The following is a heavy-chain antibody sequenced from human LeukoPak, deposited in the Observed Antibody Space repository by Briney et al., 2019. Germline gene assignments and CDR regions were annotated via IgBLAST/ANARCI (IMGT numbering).Heavy chain of an antibody. CDR1: GYTLTELS. V-gene: IGHV1-24*01. CDR3: ATDASSWGGLSRLVLDY. D-gene: IGHD6-13*01. J-gene: IGHJ4*02. Sequence: ASVKVSCKVSGYTLTELSMHWVRQAPGKGLECMGGFDPEDGETIYAQKFQGRVTMTEDTSTDTAYMELSSLRSEDTAVYYCATDASSWGGLSRLVLDYWGQGNLVTVSS. CDR2: FDPEDGET.